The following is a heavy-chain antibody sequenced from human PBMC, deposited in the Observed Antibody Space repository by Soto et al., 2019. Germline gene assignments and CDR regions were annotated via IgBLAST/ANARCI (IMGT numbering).Heavy chain of an antibody. V-gene: IGHV1-18*01. D-gene: IGHD5-18*01. CDR1: GYTFTSYH. J-gene: IGHJ4*02. Sequence: XSVKVSCNACGYTFTSYHITLLRHTPGQGLEWMGWISAYNGNTNYAQKLQGRVTMTTDTSTSTAYMELRSMRSDDTAVYYCARPRGYSYGFDYWGQGTLVTVSS. CDR3: ARPRGYSYGFDY. CDR2: ISAYNGNT.